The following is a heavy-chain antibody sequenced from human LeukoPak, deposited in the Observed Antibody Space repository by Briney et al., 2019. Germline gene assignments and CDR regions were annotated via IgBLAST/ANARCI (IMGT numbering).Heavy chain of an antibody. Sequence: GGSLRLSCAASGFTFSSYAMHWVRQAPGKGLEWVAVISYDGSNKSYADSVKGRFTISRDNSKNTLYLQMNSLRAEDTAVYYCARDTGYSYGSLDYWGQGTLVTVSS. CDR1: GFTFSSYA. CDR2: ISYDGSNK. CDR3: ARDTGYSYGSLDY. J-gene: IGHJ4*02. V-gene: IGHV3-30-3*01. D-gene: IGHD5-18*01.